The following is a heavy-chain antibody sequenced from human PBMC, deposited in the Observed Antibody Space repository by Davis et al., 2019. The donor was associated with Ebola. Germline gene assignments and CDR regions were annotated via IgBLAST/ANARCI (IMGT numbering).Heavy chain of an antibody. V-gene: IGHV3-74*01. D-gene: IGHD1-26*01. CDR2: INPDGGRT. CDR3: AKDTSNIWFDI. J-gene: IGHJ3*02. CDR1: GFTFSSYW. Sequence: GESLKISCVASGFTFSSYWMHWVRQAPGKGLVWVSRINPDGGRTGYADSVKGRFTISRDNAKNTVYLQMNSLRVDDTAVYYCAKDTSNIWFDIWGQGTMVTVSS.